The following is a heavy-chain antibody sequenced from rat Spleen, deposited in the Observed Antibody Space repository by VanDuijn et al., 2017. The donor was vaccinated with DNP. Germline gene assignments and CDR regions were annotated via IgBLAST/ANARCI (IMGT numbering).Heavy chain of an antibody. CDR1: GLTFSDHN. CDR2: ISYDGSDT. D-gene: IGHD1-4*01. CDR3: AGRPPPTRGPFDY. Sequence: EVQLVESGGGLVQPGRSLKLSCAVSGLTFSDHNMAWVRQAPKKGLEWVATISYDGSDTYYRDSVKGRFTISRDNAKSTLYLQMDSLRSEDTATYYCAGRPPPTRGPFDYWGQGVTVTVSS. J-gene: IGHJ2*01. V-gene: IGHV5-7*01.